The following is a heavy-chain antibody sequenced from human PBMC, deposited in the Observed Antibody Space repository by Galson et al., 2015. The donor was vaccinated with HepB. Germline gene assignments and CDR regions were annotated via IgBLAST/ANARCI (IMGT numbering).Heavy chain of an antibody. CDR2: IIPIFGTA. Sequence: SVKVSCKASGGTFSSYAISWVRQAPGQGLEWMGGIIPIFGTANYAQKFQGRVTITADESTSTAYMELSSLRSEDTAVYYCAMFTRDYYWYFDLWGRGTLVTVSS. CDR3: AMFTRDYYWYFDL. D-gene: IGHD2-2*01. J-gene: IGHJ2*01. V-gene: IGHV1-69*13. CDR1: GGTFSSYA.